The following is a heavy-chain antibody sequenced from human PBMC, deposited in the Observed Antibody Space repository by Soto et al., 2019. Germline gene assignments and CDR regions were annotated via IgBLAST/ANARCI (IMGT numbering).Heavy chain of an antibody. D-gene: IGHD2-8*01. Sequence: ASVKVSCKASGGTFSSYAISWVRQAPGQGLEWMGGIIPILGIANYAQKFQGRVTITADKSTSTAYMELSSLRSEDTAVYYCARAQGYCTNGVCYYYYYGMDDWGQGTTVTVSS. V-gene: IGHV1-69*10. CDR3: ARAQGYCTNGVCYYYYYGMDD. CDR2: IIPILGIA. J-gene: IGHJ6*02. CDR1: GGTFSSYA.